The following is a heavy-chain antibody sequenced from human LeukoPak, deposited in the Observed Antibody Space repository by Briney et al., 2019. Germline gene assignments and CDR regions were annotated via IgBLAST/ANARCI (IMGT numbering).Heavy chain of an antibody. J-gene: IGHJ4*02. D-gene: IGHD3-22*01. CDR3: ARKGDSSGYYPTNFDY. CDR2: INHSAST. CDR1: GGSFSGYY. V-gene: IGHV4-34*01. Sequence: PSETLSLTCAVYGGSFSGYYWSWIRQPPGKGLEWIGEINHSASTNYNPSLKSRVTISVDTSKNQFSLKLSSVTAADTAVYYCARKGDSSGYYPTNFDYWGQGTLVTVSS.